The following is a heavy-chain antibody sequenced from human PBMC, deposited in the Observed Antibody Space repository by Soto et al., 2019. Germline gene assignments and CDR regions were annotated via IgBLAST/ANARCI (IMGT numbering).Heavy chain of an antibody. V-gene: IGHV3-30-3*01. CDR1: GFTFSSYA. CDR2: ISYDGSNK. D-gene: IGHD2-8*01. J-gene: IGHJ3*02. Sequence: GGSLRLSCAAPGFTFSSYAMHWVRQAPGKGLEWVAVISYDGSNKYYADSVKGRFTISRDDSKNTLYLQMNSLKTEDTAVYYCTTGVTPFYPHRPATNAAFDIWGQGTMVTVSS. CDR3: TTGVTPFYPHRPATNAAFDI.